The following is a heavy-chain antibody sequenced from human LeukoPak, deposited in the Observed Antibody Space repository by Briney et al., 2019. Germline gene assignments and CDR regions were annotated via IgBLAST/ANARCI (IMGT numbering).Heavy chain of an antibody. Sequence: SETLSLTCTVSGGSISSSSYYWGWIRQPPGKGLEWIGSIYYSGSTYYNPSLKSRVTISVDTSKNQFSLKLSSVTAADTAVYYCARDEEQLVPEGSNWFDPWGQGTLVTVSS. V-gene: IGHV4-39*07. J-gene: IGHJ5*02. CDR2: IYYSGST. D-gene: IGHD6-6*01. CDR1: GGSISSSSYY. CDR3: ARDEEQLVPEGSNWFDP.